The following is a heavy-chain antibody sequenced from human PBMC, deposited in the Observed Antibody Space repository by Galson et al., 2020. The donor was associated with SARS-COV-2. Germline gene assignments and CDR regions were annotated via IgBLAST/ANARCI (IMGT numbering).Heavy chain of an antibody. Sequence: GGSLRLSCAASGFTFSSYWMHWVRQAPGKGLVWVSRINSDGSSTSYADSVKGRFTISRDNAKNTLYLQMNSLRAEDTAVYYCARDGGPPSGEKPWAYYGSGTPPYGYYYGMDVWGQGTTVTVSS. CDR3: ARDGGPPSGEKPWAYYGSGTPPYGYYYGMDV. V-gene: IGHV3-74*01. D-gene: IGHD3-10*01. CDR1: GFTFSSYW. CDR2: INSDGSST. J-gene: IGHJ6*02.